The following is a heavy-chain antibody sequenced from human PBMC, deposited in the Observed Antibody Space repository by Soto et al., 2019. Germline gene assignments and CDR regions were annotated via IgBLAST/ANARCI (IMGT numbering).Heavy chain of an antibody. D-gene: IGHD2-15*01. V-gene: IGHV4-4*09. CDR1: GGSISSYY. CDR2: MYNTGNT. CDR3: ARGGWSVDK. Sequence: SETLSLTCTVSGGSISSYYWTWIRQPPGKGLERIGYMYNTGNTNYNPSLKRRATMSVDTSKNQFSLTLASVTTTDTAVYYCARGGWSVDKWGQGVLVTVS. J-gene: IGHJ4*02.